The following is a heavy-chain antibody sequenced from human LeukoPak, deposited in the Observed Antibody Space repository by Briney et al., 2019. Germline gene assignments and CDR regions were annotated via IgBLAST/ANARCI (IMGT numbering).Heavy chain of an antibody. CDR1: GYSIISDYF. CDR3: ARAGCSSTSCYAGFLLAFDI. Sequence: PSETLSLTCTVSGYSIISDYFWGWIRQPPGKGLEWIGYIYYSGSTNYNPSLKSRVTISVDTSKNQFSLKLSSVTAADTAVYYCARAGCSSTSCYAGFLLAFDIWGQGTMVTVSS. CDR2: IYYSGST. V-gene: IGHV4-61*01. J-gene: IGHJ3*02. D-gene: IGHD2-2*01.